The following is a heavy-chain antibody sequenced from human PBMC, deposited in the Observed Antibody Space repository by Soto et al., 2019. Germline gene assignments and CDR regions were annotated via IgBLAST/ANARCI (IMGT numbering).Heavy chain of an antibody. D-gene: IGHD6-13*01. CDR3: ATRGRWYVGYYYYGMDV. J-gene: IGHJ6*02. CDR2: FDPEDGET. CDR1: GYTLTELS. V-gene: IGHV1-24*01. Sequence: ASVKVSCKVSGYTLTELSMHWVRQAPGKGLEWMGGFDPEDGETIYAQKYQGRVTMTEDTSTDTAYMELGGLRSEDTAVFFCATRGRWYVGYYYYGMDVWGQGTRVTVSS.